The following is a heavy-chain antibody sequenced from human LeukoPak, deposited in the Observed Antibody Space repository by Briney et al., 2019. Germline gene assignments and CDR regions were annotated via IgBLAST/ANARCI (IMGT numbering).Heavy chain of an antibody. V-gene: IGHV3-30*18. CDR2: ISYDESNQ. CDR3: AKARPTYMFRGVPLDV. Sequence: GGSLRLSCAASGFTFSSYGMLGVRQAPGKGVEWVAAISYDESNQSYADSVKGRFTISRDNSKNTLYLQMNSLRAEDTAVYYCAKARPTYMFRGVPLDVWGKGTTVPVSS. D-gene: IGHD3-10*01. J-gene: IGHJ6*04. CDR1: GFTFSSYG.